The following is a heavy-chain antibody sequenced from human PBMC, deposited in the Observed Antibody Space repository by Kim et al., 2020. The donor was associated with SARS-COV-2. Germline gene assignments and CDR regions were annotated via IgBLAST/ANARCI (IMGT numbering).Heavy chain of an antibody. CDR2: ITKSSTTI. CDR3: VRDRMGGAFDI. V-gene: IGHV3-48*02. J-gene: IGHJ3*02. CDR1: GFTFSAYD. D-gene: IGHD3-16*01. Sequence: GGSLRLSCATSGFTFSAYDMNWVRRAPGKGLEWLSFITKSSTTIYYADSVKGRFTISRENAKNTLYLQMNSLRDEDTALYYCVRDRMGGAFDIWGQGAMGTVS.